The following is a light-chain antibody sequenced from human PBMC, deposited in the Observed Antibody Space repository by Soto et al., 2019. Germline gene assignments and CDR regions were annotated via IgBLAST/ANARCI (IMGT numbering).Light chain of an antibody. Sequence: DIQLTQSPSFLSASVGDRVTITCRASQAISSYLAWYQQKPGKAPKLLIYAASTLQTGVPSRFSGSGSGTEFTLTITSLQPEDFATYYCQQLNSFPLFGPGTKVDIK. V-gene: IGKV1-9*01. CDR1: QAISSY. CDR2: AAS. J-gene: IGKJ3*01. CDR3: QQLNSFPL.